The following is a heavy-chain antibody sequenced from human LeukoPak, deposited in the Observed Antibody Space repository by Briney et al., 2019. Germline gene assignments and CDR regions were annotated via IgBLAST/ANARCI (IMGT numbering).Heavy chain of an antibody. CDR2: IYHSGST. Sequence: ASETLSLTCTVSGYSISSGYYWGWIRQPPGKGLEWIGSIYHSGSTYYNPSLKSRVTISVDTSKNQFSLKLSSVTAADTAVYYCARVPGYYDFWSGYYPYYYFDYWGQGTLVTVSS. J-gene: IGHJ4*02. V-gene: IGHV4-38-2*02. CDR3: ARVPGYYDFWSGYYPYYYFDY. D-gene: IGHD3-3*01. CDR1: GYSISSGYY.